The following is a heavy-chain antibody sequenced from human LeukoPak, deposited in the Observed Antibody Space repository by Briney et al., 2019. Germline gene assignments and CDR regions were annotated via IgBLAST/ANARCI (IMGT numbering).Heavy chain of an antibody. CDR1: GGSISSGDYY. D-gene: IGHD4-23*01. V-gene: IGHV4-30-4*08. Sequence: SETLSLTCTVSGGSISSGDYYWSWIRQPPGKGLEWIGYIYYSGSTYYNPSLKSRVTISVDTSKNQFSLKLSSVTAADTAVYYCARESTVVRNYYYYYMDVWGKGTTVTASS. J-gene: IGHJ6*03. CDR3: ARESTVVRNYYYYYMDV. CDR2: IYYSGST.